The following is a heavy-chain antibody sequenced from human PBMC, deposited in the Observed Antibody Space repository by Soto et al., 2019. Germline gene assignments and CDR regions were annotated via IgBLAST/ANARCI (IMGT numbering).Heavy chain of an antibody. D-gene: IGHD2-15*01. J-gene: IGHJ3*02. CDR2: IYPGDSDT. CDR1: GYSFTSYW. V-gene: IGHV5-51*01. CDR3: AGSLGGGWFPPGWNDAFDI. Sequence: GESLKISCKGSGYSFTSYWIGWVRQMPGKGLEWMGIIYPGDSDTRYSPSFQGQVTISADKSISTAYLQWSSLKASDTAMYYCAGSLGGGWFPPGWNDAFDIWGQGTMVTVSS.